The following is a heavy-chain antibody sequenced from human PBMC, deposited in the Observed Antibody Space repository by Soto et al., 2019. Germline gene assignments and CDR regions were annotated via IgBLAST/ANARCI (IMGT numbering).Heavy chain of an antibody. V-gene: IGHV1-18*01. CDR3: ARTYDSSGYYDY. D-gene: IGHD3-22*01. CDR1: GYTLTSYG. Sequence: ASVKGSCKASGYTLTSYGISWVRQAPGQGLEWMGWISAYNGNTNYAQKLQGRVTMTTDTSTSTAYMELRSLRSDDTAVYYCARTYDSSGYYDYWGQGTLVTVSS. J-gene: IGHJ4*02. CDR2: ISAYNGNT.